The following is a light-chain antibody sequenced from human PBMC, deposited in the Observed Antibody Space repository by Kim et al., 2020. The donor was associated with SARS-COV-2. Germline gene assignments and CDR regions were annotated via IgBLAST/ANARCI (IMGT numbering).Light chain of an antibody. CDR3: LLSYGDSRV. CDR1: TGAVTSGHY. J-gene: IGLJ2*01. CDR2: HTS. Sequence: PGGTVTLTCDSSTGAVTSGHYSYWFQQKPGQAPRTLIYHTSNTLSWTPARFSGSLLGGKAALTLSGAQPEDEADYYCLLSYGDSRVFGGGTRLTVL. V-gene: IGLV7-46*01.